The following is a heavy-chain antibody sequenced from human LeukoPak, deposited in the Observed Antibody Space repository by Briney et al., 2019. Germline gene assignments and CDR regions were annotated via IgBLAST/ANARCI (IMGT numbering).Heavy chain of an antibody. CDR2: MYHSGST. J-gene: IGHJ4*02. CDR3: ARDSGRYCSGGSCYSSDY. D-gene: IGHD2-15*01. Sequence: SETLSLTCAVYGGSFSGYYWSWIRQPPGKGLEWIGSMYHSGSTFYNPSLKSRVTISVDTSKNQFSLKLSSVTAADTAVYYCARDSGRYCSGGSCYSSDYWGQGTLVTVSS. V-gene: IGHV4-34*01. CDR1: GGSFSGYY.